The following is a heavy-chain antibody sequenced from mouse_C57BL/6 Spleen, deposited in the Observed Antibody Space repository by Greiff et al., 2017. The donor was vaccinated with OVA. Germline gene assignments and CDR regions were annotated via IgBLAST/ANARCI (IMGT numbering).Heavy chain of an antibody. V-gene: IGHV14-2*01. CDR3: ARCGYGDYYAIDY. CDR1: GFNINDYY. D-gene: IGHD2-2*01. CDR2: IDPEDGET. Sequence: VQLQQSGAELVKPGASVKLSCTASGFNINDYYMHWVKQRPEQGLEWIGRIDPEDGETKYAPKFKGKATITADTSSNTAYLQLSSLTSEDTAVYYCARCGYGDYYAIDYWGQGTSVTVSS. J-gene: IGHJ4*01.